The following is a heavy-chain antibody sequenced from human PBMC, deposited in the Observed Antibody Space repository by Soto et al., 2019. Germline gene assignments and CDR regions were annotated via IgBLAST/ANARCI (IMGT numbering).Heavy chain of an antibody. Sequence: EVQLVGSGGGLVQPGGSLRLSCAASGFTFSSYSMNWVRQAPGKGLEWVSYISSSSSTIYYADSVKGRFTISRDNAKNSLYLQMNSLRAEDTAVYYCARDLRRVELASRKFDYWGQGTLVTVSS. J-gene: IGHJ4*02. V-gene: IGHV3-48*01. D-gene: IGHD1-26*01. CDR1: GFTFSSYS. CDR3: ARDLRRVELASRKFDY. CDR2: ISSSSSTI.